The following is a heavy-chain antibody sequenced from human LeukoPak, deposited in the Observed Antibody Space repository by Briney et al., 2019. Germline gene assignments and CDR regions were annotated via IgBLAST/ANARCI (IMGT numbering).Heavy chain of an antibody. CDR3: ARDNGDYWFDY. CDR2: INPNSGGT. V-gene: IGHV1-2*02. CDR1: GYTXTGYY. Sequence: GASVKVSCKASGYTXTGYYMHWVRQAPGQGLEWMGWINPNSGGTNYAQKFQGRVTMTRDTSISTAYMELTRLRSDDTAVYYCARDNGDYWFDYWGQGTLVTVSS. J-gene: IGHJ4*02. D-gene: IGHD4-17*01.